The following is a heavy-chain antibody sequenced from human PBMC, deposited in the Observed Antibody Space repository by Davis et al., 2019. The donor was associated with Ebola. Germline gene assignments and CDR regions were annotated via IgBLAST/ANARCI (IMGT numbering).Heavy chain of an antibody. J-gene: IGHJ4*02. Sequence: AASVKVSCKASGGTFSSYAISWVRQAPGQGLEWMGIINPSGGSTSYAQKFQGRVTMTRDTSTSTVYMELSSLRSEDTAVYYCARTIWWLFGYWGQGTLVTVSS. CDR3: ARTIWWLFGY. CDR1: GGTFSSYA. CDR2: INPSGGST. V-gene: IGHV1-46*01. D-gene: IGHD5-12*01.